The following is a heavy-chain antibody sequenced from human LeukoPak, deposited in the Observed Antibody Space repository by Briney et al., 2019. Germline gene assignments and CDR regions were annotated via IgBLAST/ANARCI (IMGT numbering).Heavy chain of an antibody. CDR3: AKDTCSTSCYFWFDP. CDR2: IRYDGSNR. D-gene: IGHD2-2*01. J-gene: IGHJ5*02. V-gene: IGHV3-30*02. Sequence: GGSLRLFCAASGFTFSSYGMHCVRQAPGKGLEWVAFIRYDGSNRYYADSVKGRFTISRDNSKNTLYLQMNSLRAEDTAVYYCAKDTCSTSCYFWFDPWGQGTLVTVSS. CDR1: GFTFSSYG.